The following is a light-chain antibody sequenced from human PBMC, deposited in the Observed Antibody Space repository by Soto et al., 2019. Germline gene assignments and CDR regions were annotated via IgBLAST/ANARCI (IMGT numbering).Light chain of an antibody. CDR2: RNN. J-gene: IGLJ1*01. Sequence: QSVLTQPPSASGTPGQRVTISCSGSSSNIGSNYVYWYQQLPGTAPKLLIYRNNQRLSGVPDRFSGSNSGTSASLAIGGLRSDDDADYYCASWDDSLSVDVFGTGTKLTVL. CDR3: ASWDDSLSVDV. V-gene: IGLV1-47*01. CDR1: SSNIGSNY.